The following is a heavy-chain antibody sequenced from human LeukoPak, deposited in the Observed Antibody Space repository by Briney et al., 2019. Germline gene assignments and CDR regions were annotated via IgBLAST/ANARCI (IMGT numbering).Heavy chain of an antibody. V-gene: IGHV3-48*04. Sequence: PGGSLRLSCTAYEFTLRTYGMHWVRQAPGRGLEWVQYISSSSSTIYYADSVKGRFTISRDNAKNSLYLQMNSLRAEDTAVYYCARVGGKPYYYYGMDVWGQGTTVTVSS. J-gene: IGHJ6*02. D-gene: IGHD2-15*01. CDR3: ARVGGKPYYYYGMDV. CDR2: ISSSSSTI. CDR1: EFTLRTYG.